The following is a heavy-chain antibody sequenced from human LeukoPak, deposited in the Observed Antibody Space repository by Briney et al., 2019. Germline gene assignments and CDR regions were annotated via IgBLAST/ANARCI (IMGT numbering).Heavy chain of an antibody. Sequence: PGGSLRLSCAASGFTVSSNYMSWVRQAPGKGLEWVSLIYSGGDTYYADSVKGRFTIYRDNSKNTLYLQMNNLRADDTAVYYCATRYCSGTSCYRGAFDVWGQGTMVTVSS. J-gene: IGHJ3*01. D-gene: IGHD2-2*02. CDR3: ATRYCSGTSCYRGAFDV. CDR1: GFTVSSNY. CDR2: IYSGGDT. V-gene: IGHV3-66*02.